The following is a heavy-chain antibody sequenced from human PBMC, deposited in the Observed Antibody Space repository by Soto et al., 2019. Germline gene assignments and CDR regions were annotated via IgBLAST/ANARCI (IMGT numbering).Heavy chain of an antibody. J-gene: IGHJ4*02. Sequence: QVQLQESGPGLVKPSGTLSLTCAVSGGSISSSNWWSWVRQPPGKGLEWIGEIYHSGSTNYNPSHKTRVTISVDKSKTQFSLKLSSVTAADTAVYYCARDDIAVAGTEGGGYWGQGPLVTVSS. CDR1: GGSISSSNW. CDR2: IYHSGST. CDR3: ARDDIAVAGTEGGGY. V-gene: IGHV4-4*02. D-gene: IGHD6-19*01.